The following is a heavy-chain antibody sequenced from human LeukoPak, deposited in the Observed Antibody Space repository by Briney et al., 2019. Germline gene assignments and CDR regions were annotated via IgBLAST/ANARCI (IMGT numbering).Heavy chain of an antibody. D-gene: IGHD6-19*01. Sequence: SQTLSHTCAISGDSVSSNSAAWNWIRQSPSRGLEWLGRTYYRSKWYNDYAVSVKSRITINPDTSKNQFSLQLNSVTPEDTAVYYCARVGQWLVSSRPYYFDYWGQGTLVTVSS. CDR1: GDSVSSNSAA. CDR3: ARVGQWLVSSRPYYFDY. J-gene: IGHJ4*02. V-gene: IGHV6-1*01. CDR2: TYYRSKWYN.